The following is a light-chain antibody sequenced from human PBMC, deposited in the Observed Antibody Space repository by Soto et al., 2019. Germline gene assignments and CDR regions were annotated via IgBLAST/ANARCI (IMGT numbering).Light chain of an antibody. CDR3: QQLNSY. CDR2: AAS. V-gene: IGKV1-9*01. J-gene: IGKJ5*01. CDR1: QGISSY. Sequence: IQLTQSPSSLPASVGDRVTITCRASQGISSYLAWYQQKPGKAPKLLIYAASTLQSGVPSRFSGSGSGTDFTLTISSLQPEDFATYYCQQLNSYFGQGTRLEMK.